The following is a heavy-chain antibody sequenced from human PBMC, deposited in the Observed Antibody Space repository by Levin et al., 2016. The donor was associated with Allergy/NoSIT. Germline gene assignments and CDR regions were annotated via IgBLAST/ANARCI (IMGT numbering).Heavy chain of an antibody. J-gene: IGHJ4*02. CDR2: IHYSGST. D-gene: IGHD2-15*01. CDR3: ARDSGGAVAASYYFDY. Sequence: SETLSLTCTVSGGSISRNGHYWGWIRQPPGKGLEWIANIHYSGSTYYNSSLKSRVTISVNMSKNQLSLKLTSVTAADTAVYYCARDSGGAVAASYYFDYWGQGTLVTVSS. CDR1: GGSISRNGHY. V-gene: IGHV4-39*02.